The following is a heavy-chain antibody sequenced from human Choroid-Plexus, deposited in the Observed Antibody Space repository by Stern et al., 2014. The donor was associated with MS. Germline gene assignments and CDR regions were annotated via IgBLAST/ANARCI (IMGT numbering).Heavy chain of an antibody. CDR2: ISYDGSK. J-gene: IGHJ4*02. V-gene: IGHV3-30*18. Sequence: VQLVESGGGVFQPGRPLRLSCAASGFSFSSFGMHLFRQAPGKGLELVALISYDGSKDYADSVKGRFAISRDNSKNTLYLQMNSLRAEDTAVYYCAKDRQYLTFFFDFWGQGSLVTGSS. CDR3: AKDRQYLTFFFDF. CDR1: GFSFSSFG. D-gene: IGHD2/OR15-2a*01.